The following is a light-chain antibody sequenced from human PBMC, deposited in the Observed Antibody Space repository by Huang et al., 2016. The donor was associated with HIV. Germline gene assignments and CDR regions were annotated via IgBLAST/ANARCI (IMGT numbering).Light chain of an antibody. CDR1: QGVSSY. V-gene: IGKV3-11*01. J-gene: IGKJ5*01. Sequence: EIVLTQSPATLSLSPGERATLSCRASQGVSSYLAWYQQKPGQAPRLLIYDASTRATGIPARFSGSGSGTDFTLTISSLEPEDFAVYYCQQRSNWHSITFGQGTRLEIK. CDR3: QQRSNWHSIT. CDR2: DAS.